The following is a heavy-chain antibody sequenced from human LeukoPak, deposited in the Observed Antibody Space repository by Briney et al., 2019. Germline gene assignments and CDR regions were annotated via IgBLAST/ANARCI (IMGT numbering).Heavy chain of an antibody. Sequence: PSETLSLTCAVYGGSFSGYYWSWIRQPPGKGLEWIGEINHSGSTNYNPSLKSRVTISAATSKNSLSLKLSSVTAADTAVSYCERGTPTRYYDSSGYYYAPSADSGQGTLVTVYS. CDR3: ERGTPTRYYDSSGYYYAPSAD. D-gene: IGHD3-22*01. CDR2: INHSGST. CDR1: GGSFSGYY. V-gene: IGHV4-34*01. J-gene: IGHJ4*01.